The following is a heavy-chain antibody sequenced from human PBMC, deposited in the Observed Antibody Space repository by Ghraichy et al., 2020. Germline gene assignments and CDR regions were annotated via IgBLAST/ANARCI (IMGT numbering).Heavy chain of an antibody. CDR1: GGSISSYY. D-gene: IGHD2-21*02. J-gene: IGHJ6*02. Sequence: ESLNISCTVSGGSISSYYWSWIRQPPGKGLEWIGYIYYSGSTNYNPSLKSRVTISVDTSKNQFSLKLSSVTAADTAVYYCARDTYCGGDCYSQNYYYGMDVWGQGTTVTVSS. CDR3: ARDTYCGGDCYSQNYYYGMDV. V-gene: IGHV4-59*01. CDR2: IYYSGST.